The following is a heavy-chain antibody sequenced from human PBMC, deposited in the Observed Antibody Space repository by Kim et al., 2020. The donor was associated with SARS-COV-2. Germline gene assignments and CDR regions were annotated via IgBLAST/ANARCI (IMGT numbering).Heavy chain of an antibody. CDR1: GFTFSSYG. CDR2: IWYDGSNK. Sequence: GGSLRLSCAASGFTFSSYGMHWVRQAPGKGLEWVAVIWYDGSNKYYADPVKGRFTISRDNSKNTLYLQMNSLRAEDTAVYYCARDRRLGGTNHPDYYYYGMDVWGQGTTVTVSS. CDR3: ARDRRLGGTNHPDYYYYGMDV. D-gene: IGHD1-7*01. J-gene: IGHJ6*02. V-gene: IGHV3-33*01.